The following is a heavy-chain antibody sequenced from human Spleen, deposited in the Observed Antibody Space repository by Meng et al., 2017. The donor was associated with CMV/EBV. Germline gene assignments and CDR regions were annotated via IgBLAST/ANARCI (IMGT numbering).Heavy chain of an antibody. J-gene: IGHJ4*02. CDR1: GGSISSSSYY. CDR2: VYYSGST. Sequence: GSLRLSCTVSGGSISSSSYYWDWIRQSPGKGLEWIGSVYYSGSTYYNPSLKSRVTISADTSKNQFSLKLTSVTAADTAVYYCARSGGSTTNFDYWGQGTLVTVSS. D-gene: IGHD1-26*01. CDR3: ARSGGSTTNFDY. V-gene: IGHV4-39*07.